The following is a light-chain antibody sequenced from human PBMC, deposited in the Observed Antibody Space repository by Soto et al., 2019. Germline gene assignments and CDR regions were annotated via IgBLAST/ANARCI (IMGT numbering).Light chain of an antibody. Sequence: DIVLTQSPGTLSLSPGERATLSCRASQSVRGNYLAWYQQKPGQAPRLLIYGSSSRATGIPDRFSGSGSWTDFTLTISRREPEDFAVYYCQQYDSSPLYTFGQGTKLEIK. V-gene: IGKV3-20*01. J-gene: IGKJ2*01. CDR2: GSS. CDR1: QSVRGNY. CDR3: QQYDSSPLYT.